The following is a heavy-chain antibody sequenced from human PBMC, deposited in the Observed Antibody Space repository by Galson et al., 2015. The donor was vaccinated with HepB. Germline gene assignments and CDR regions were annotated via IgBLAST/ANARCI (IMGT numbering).Heavy chain of an antibody. V-gene: IGHV1-3*01. CDR2: INAGNGNT. D-gene: IGHD1-26*01. J-gene: IGHJ6*02. CDR3: ARDLPVGATIHLFYYYGMDV. Sequence: SVKVSCKASGYTFTSYAMHWVRQAPGQRLEWMGWINAGNGNTKYSQKFQGRVTITRDTSASTAYMELSSLRSEDTAVYYCARDLPVGATIHLFYYYGMDVWGQGTTVTVSS. CDR1: GYTFTSYA.